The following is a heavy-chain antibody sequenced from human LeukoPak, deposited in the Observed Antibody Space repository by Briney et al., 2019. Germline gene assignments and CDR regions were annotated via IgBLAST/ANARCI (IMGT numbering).Heavy chain of an antibody. J-gene: IGHJ3*02. CDR3: ARKKGSGLHPGPDAFDI. V-gene: IGHV4-39*07. CDR2: IYYSGST. CDR1: GGSISSSSYY. D-gene: IGHD3-3*01. Sequence: SETLSLTCTVSGGSISSSSYYWGWIRQPPGKGLEWIGSIYYSGSTYYNPSLKSRVTISVDTSKNQFSLKLSSVTAADTAVYYCARKKGSGLHPGPDAFDIWGQGTTVIVSS.